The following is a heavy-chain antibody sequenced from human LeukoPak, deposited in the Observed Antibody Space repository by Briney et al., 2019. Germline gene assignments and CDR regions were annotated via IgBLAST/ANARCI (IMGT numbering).Heavy chain of an antibody. Sequence: GGSLRLSCAASGFTFSSYSMSWVRQAPGKGLEWVSAISGSGGTTYYADSVTRPFTISRDNSKSTLYVQMNSMRAEDTAVYYCARDLEKYSSGWAFDYWGQGTLVTVSS. CDR2: ISGSGGTT. CDR1: GFTFSSYS. CDR3: ARDLEKYSSGWAFDY. J-gene: IGHJ4*02. D-gene: IGHD6-19*01. V-gene: IGHV3-23*01.